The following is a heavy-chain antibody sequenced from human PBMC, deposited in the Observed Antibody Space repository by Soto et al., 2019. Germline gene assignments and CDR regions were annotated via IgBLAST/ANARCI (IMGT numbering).Heavy chain of an antibody. D-gene: IGHD6-19*01. CDR3: ARDPLAVAGTFANVAKTAPNYYYYYGMDV. V-gene: IGHV3-33*01. CDR2: IWYDGSNK. CDR1: GFTFSSYG. J-gene: IGHJ6*02. Sequence: QVQLVESGGGVVQPGRSLRLSCAASGFTFSSYGMHWVRQAPGKGLEWVAVIWYDGSNKYYADSVKGRFTISRDNSKNTLYLQMNSLRAEDTAVYYCARDPLAVAGTFANVAKTAPNYYYYYGMDVWGQGTTVTVSS.